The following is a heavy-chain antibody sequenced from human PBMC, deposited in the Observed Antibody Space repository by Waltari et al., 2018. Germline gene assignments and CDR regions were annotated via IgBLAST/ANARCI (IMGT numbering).Heavy chain of an antibody. V-gene: IGHV4-34*01. CDR1: GASFSAYY. CDR2: IRHPGNI. Sequence: QVQLQQWGAGLLKPSETLSLTSSVSGASFSAYYWGWVRHVPGKGLEWIGQIRHPGNINYNPSLQSRVAISIDTSRNQFSLRVFSVTAADTGLYFCTRGGNYDFWSHRPFVDPWGQGTQVTVSS. CDR3: TRGGNYDFWSHRPFVDP. D-gene: IGHD3-3*01. J-gene: IGHJ5*02.